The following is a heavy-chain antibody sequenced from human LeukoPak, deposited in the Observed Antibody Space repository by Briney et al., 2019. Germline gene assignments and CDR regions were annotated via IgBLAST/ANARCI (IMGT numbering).Heavy chain of an antibody. CDR2: INWNGGST. D-gene: IGHD6-19*01. CDR3: ARTLNSSGWYIRANYYYGMDV. Sequence: AGGSLRLSCAASGFTFDDYGVSWVRQAPGKGLEWVSGINWNGGSTGYADSVKGRFTISRDNAKNSLYLQMNSLRAEDTALYHCARTLNSSGWYIRANYYYGMDVWGQGTTVTVSS. CDR1: GFTFDDYG. J-gene: IGHJ6*02. V-gene: IGHV3-20*01.